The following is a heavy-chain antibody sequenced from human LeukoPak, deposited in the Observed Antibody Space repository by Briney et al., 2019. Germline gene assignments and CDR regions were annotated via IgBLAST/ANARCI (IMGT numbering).Heavy chain of an antibody. CDR2: IWYDGSNK. J-gene: IGHJ2*01. D-gene: IGHD2/OR15-2a*01. CDR1: GLTFSGYG. V-gene: IGHV3-33*01. Sequence: GRSLRLSCAASGLTFSGYGMHWVRQAPGKGLEWVAVIWYDGSNKYYPDSVRGRFTISRDNSKNTLYLQVNSLRAEDTAVYYCARDRSMSGWYIDLWGRGTLVTVSS. CDR3: ARDRSMSGWYIDL.